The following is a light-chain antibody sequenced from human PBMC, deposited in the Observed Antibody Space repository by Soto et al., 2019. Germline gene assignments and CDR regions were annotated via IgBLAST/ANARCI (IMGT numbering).Light chain of an antibody. Sequence: EIVMTQSPGTLSLSPGGRATLSCRASQRISNTYLSWYQQKPGQAPRLLIYGASTRATGIPARLSGSGSGTDCTLIISSLQPEDFAVYYCHQDYDLPLTFGGGTKVDIK. CDR2: GAS. J-gene: IGKJ4*01. CDR1: QRISNTY. V-gene: IGKV3D-7*01. CDR3: HQDYDLPLT.